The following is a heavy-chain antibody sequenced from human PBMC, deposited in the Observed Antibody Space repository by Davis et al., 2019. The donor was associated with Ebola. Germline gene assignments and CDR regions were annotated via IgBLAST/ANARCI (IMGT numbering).Heavy chain of an antibody. Sequence: GESLKIPCQTSGYSFNIYWIAWVRQRPGKGLEWMGVIYPGDSDTRYSPSFQGQVTISADKSISTAYLQWSSLKASDTAMYYCARRIAAPRWYFDLWGRGTLVTVSS. D-gene: IGHD6-13*01. V-gene: IGHV5-51*01. CDR3: ARRIAAPRWYFDL. CDR2: IYPGDSDT. J-gene: IGHJ2*01. CDR1: GYSFNIYW.